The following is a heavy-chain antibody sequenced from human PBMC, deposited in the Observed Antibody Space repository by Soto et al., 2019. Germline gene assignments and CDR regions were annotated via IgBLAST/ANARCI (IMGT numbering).Heavy chain of an antibody. CDR2: ISYDGSNK. J-gene: IGHJ6*02. CDR3: ARDSSSSSFYYYGMDV. D-gene: IGHD6-6*01. CDR1: GFTFSSYA. Sequence: GGSLRLSCAASGFTFSSYAMHWVRQAPGKGLEWVAVISYDGSNKYYADSVKGRFTISRDDSKNTLYLQMNSLRAEDTAVYYCARDSSSSSFYYYGMDVWGQGTTVTVSS. V-gene: IGHV3-30-3*01.